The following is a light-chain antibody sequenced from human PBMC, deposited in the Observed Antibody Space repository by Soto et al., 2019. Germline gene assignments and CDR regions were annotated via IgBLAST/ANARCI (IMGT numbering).Light chain of an antibody. CDR3: SSYTSSSSYV. CDR1: SSDVGGYNY. CDR2: EVT. Sequence: QSALTQPASVSGSPGQSITISCTGTSSDVGGYNYVSWYQQYPGKAPKVMIYEVTNRPSGVSNRFSGSKSGSTAPLTISGLQAEDEADYYCSSYTSSSSYVFGTGTKLTVL. J-gene: IGLJ1*01. V-gene: IGLV2-14*01.